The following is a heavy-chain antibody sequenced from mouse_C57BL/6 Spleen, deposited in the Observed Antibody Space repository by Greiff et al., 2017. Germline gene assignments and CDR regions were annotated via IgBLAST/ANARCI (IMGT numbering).Heavy chain of an antibody. CDR2: IDPSDSYT. D-gene: IGHD2-13*01. J-gene: IGHJ3*01. Sequence: VQLQQPGAELVMPGASVKLSCKASGYTFTSYWMHWVKQRPGQGLEWIGEIDPSDSYTNYNQKFKGKSTLTVDKSSSTAYMQLSSLTSEDSAVYYCARSNGGDSHFADWGKGTLVTVSA. CDR1: GYTFTSYW. V-gene: IGHV1-69*01. CDR3: ARSNGGDSHFAD.